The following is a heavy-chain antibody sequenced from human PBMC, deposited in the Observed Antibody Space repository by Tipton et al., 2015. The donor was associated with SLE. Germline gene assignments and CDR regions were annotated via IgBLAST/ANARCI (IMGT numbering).Heavy chain of an antibody. D-gene: IGHD3-10*01. CDR2: TYYTRNT. J-gene: IGHJ3*02. Sequence: TLSLTCSVSGGSISGQYWTWIRQPPGQGLEWIGYTYYTRNTLYKPSLKRRVTISLDTSKNQFSLRLSSVSAADAAVYYCARGLFLWFGTHIVLDIWGQGSRVSISS. CDR3: ARGLFLWFGTHIVLDI. V-gene: IGHV4-59*11. CDR1: GGSISGQY.